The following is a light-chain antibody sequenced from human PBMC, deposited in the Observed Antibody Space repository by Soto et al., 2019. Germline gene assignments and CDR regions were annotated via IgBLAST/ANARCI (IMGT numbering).Light chain of an antibody. CDR3: QQYGRSYT. Sequence: EIVMTQSPATLSVSPGERATLSCRASQSVSSNLAWYQQKPGQAPRLLIYGASTRATGIPARFSGSGSGTEFTLTISSLQSEDFAVYYCQQYGRSYTFGGGTKVDIK. J-gene: IGKJ4*01. CDR1: QSVSSN. CDR2: GAS. V-gene: IGKV3-15*01.